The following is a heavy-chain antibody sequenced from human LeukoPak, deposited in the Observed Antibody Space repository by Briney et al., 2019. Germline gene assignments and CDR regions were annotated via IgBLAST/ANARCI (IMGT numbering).Heavy chain of an antibody. CDR2: INHSGGT. J-gene: IGHJ4*02. CDR3: ARGGSGGRKPIDY. Sequence: SETLSLTCTVSGASISSASYYWSWIRQPPGKGLEWIGEINHSGGTNYNPSLKSRVTISVDTSKNQFSLKLSSVTAADTAVYYCARGGSGGRKPIDYWGQGTLVTVSS. CDR1: GASISSASYY. V-gene: IGHV4-39*07. D-gene: IGHD2-15*01.